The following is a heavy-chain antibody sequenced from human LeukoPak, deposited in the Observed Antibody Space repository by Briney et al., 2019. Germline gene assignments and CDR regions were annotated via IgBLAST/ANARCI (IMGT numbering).Heavy chain of an antibody. CDR3: ARVSSTVVTSYWYFDL. V-gene: IGHV1-69*06. Sequence: SVKVSCKASGYTFTSYGISWVRQAPGQGLEWMGGIIPIFGTANYAQKFQGRVTITADKSTSTAYMELSSLRSEDTAVYYCARVSSTVVTSYWYFDLWGRGTLVTVSS. CDR2: IIPIFGTA. CDR1: GYTFTSYG. D-gene: IGHD4-23*01. J-gene: IGHJ2*01.